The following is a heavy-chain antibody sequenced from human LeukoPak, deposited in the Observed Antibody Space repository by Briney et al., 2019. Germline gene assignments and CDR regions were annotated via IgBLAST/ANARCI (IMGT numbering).Heavy chain of an antibody. V-gene: IGHV1-46*01. CDR2: VNPSGGTT. D-gene: IGHD2-2*01. Sequence: ASVKVSCKASGYNFTSYYMHWVRQAPGEGPEWVGIVNPSGGTTNYAQKFQGRVTMTRDTSTSTVYMELSSLRSEDTAVYYCARATSLVVPAADHYYYGLAVWGQGTTVTVSS. CDR3: ARATSLVVPAADHYYYGLAV. J-gene: IGHJ6*02. CDR1: GYNFTSYY.